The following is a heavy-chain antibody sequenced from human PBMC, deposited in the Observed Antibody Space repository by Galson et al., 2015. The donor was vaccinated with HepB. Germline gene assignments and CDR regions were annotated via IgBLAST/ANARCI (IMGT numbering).Heavy chain of an antibody. V-gene: IGHV1-2*04. D-gene: IGHD3-10*01. CDR3: ARGGRSYSVYYYYGMDV. Sequence: SVKVSCKASGYTFTSYYMHWVRQAPGQGLEWMGWINPNSGGTNYAQKFQGWVTMTRDTSISTAYMELSRLRSDDTAVYYCARGGRSYSVYYYYGMDVWGQGTTVTVSS. CDR1: GYTFTSYY. CDR2: INPNSGGT. J-gene: IGHJ6*02.